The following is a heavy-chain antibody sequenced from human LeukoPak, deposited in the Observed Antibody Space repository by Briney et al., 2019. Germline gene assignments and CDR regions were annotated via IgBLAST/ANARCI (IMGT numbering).Heavy chain of an antibody. CDR3: AKHREGYYYYMDV. D-gene: IGHD1-26*01. J-gene: IGHJ6*03. Sequence: PGGSLRLSCAASGFTFNNYAMNWVRQAPGKGLEWVSSISGSGGRTYYADSVKGRFTISRDNSKNTLYLQMNSLRAEDTAVYYCAKHREGYYYYMDVWGKGTTVTVSS. V-gene: IGHV3-23*01. CDR2: ISGSGGRT. CDR1: GFTFNNYA.